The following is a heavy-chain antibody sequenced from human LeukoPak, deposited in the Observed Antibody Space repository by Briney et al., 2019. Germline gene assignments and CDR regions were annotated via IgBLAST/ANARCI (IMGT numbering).Heavy chain of an antibody. D-gene: IGHD6-13*01. V-gene: IGHV3-30*18. CDR1: GFTFSSYG. Sequence: PGGSLRLSCAASGFTFSSYGMHWVRQAPGKGLEWVAVISYDGGNKYYADSVKGRFTISRDNSKNTLYLQMNSLRAEDTAVYYCAKPVGKYSSSWYSLGYWGQGTLVTVSS. J-gene: IGHJ4*02. CDR3: AKPVGKYSSSWYSLGY. CDR2: ISYDGGNK.